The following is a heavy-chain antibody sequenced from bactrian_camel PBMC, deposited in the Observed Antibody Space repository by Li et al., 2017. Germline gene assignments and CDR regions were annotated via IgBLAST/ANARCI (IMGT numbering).Heavy chain of an antibody. D-gene: IGHD5*01. CDR1: GFTFSNYA. J-gene: IGHJ6*01. CDR2: IDSGGRRT. Sequence: DVQLVESGGGLVQPGGSLRVSCAASGFTFSNYAMSWVRQAPGKGFEWVSAIDSGGRRTYYRDSVKGRFAISRDNAKNTLYLQMNSLKPEDTAKYYCATDKGARVWGPSYTFGYWGQGTQVTVS. V-gene: IGHV3S31*01. CDR3: ATDKGARVWGPSYTFGY.